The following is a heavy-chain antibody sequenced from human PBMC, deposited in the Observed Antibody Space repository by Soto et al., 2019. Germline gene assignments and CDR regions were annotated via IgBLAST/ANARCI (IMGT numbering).Heavy chain of an antibody. J-gene: IGHJ4*02. D-gene: IGHD3-16*01. Sequence: QITLKESGPTLVKPTQTLTLTCTFSGFSLSARGVGVGWIRQPPGKALEWLALIYWNDDKRYSPSLQSRLTITKDASKNQVVFSMTNVDPADTAKYYCAHSPWGAAPDYWGQGTLVTVSS. CDR2: IYWNDDK. CDR3: AHSPWGAAPDY. CDR1: GFSLSARGVG. V-gene: IGHV2-5*01.